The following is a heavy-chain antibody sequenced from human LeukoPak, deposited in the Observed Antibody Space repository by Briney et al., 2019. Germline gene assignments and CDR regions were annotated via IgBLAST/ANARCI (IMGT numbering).Heavy chain of an antibody. Sequence: SVKVSCKASGGTFSSYAISWVRQAPGQGLEWMGGIIPIFGTANYAQKFQGRVTITADESTSTAYMELRSLRSDDTAVYYCASAGSIFGVVPYTGYYYYYGMDVWGQGTTVTVSS. J-gene: IGHJ6*02. CDR1: GGTFSSYA. V-gene: IGHV1-69*13. D-gene: IGHD3-3*01. CDR2: IIPIFGTA. CDR3: ASAGSIFGVVPYTGYYYYYGMDV.